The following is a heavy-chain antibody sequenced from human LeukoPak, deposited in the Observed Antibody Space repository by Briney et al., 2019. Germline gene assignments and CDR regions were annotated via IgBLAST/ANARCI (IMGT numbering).Heavy chain of an antibody. J-gene: IGHJ4*02. CDR1: GFTFRNYA. D-gene: IGHD1-26*01. Sequence: GGSLRLSCAAPGFTFRNYAMSWVRQAPEKGLEWVSAINGDGDSTYYADSVKGQFTISRDNSRNTLYLQMNSLRAEDTAVYSCAKDRARGGATDFDYWGQGTLVTVSS. CDR3: AKDRARGGATDFDY. V-gene: IGHV3-23*01. CDR2: INGDGDST.